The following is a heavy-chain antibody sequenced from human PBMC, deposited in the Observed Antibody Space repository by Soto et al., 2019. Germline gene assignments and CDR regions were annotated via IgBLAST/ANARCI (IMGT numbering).Heavy chain of an antibody. D-gene: IGHD3-10*01. CDR3: ARDPPGMARDPGYFDY. CDR1: GFTFSSYA. CDR2: ISSSGSTI. V-gene: IGHV3-48*04. Sequence: EVQLLESGGGLVQPGGSLRLSCAASGFTFSSYAMSWVRQAPGKGLEWVSYISSSGSTIYYADSVKGRFTISRDNAKNSLYLQMNSLRAEDTAVYYCARDPPGMARDPGYFDYWGQGTLVTVSS. J-gene: IGHJ4*02.